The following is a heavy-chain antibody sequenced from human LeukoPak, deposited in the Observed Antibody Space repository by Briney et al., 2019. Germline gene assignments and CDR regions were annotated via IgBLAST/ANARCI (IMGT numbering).Heavy chain of an antibody. CDR2: ISYDGKYQ. Sequence: GRSLRLSCAVSGFTFSSYALHWARQPPGKGLEWVAVISYDGKYQYYADSVLGRFTVFRDDSQNTLLLQMNDLRPDDTAVYYCARVLGVGYGATNLAYWGQGTLVTVSP. CDR3: ARVLGVGYGATNLAY. CDR1: GFTFSSYA. V-gene: IGHV3-30*04. J-gene: IGHJ4*02. D-gene: IGHD1-26*01.